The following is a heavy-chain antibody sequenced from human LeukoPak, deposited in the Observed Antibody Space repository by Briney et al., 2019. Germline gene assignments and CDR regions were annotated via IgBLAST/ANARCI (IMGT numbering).Heavy chain of an antibody. Sequence: ETLSLTCAVYGGSFSGYYWSWIRQAPGKGLEWVANIKQDGSERNYGDSVKGRFTISRDNAKNPLYLQMNSLRAEDTAVYYCARAYRSYYFDYWGQGALVTVSS. V-gene: IGHV3-7*01. CDR3: ARAYRSYYFDY. CDR2: IKQDGSER. D-gene: IGHD6-6*01. J-gene: IGHJ4*02. CDR1: GGSFSGYY.